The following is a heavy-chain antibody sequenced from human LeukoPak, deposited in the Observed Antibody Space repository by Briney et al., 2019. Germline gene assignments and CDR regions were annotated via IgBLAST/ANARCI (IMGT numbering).Heavy chain of an antibody. CDR3: ARGKTSDDIVEDAFD. V-gene: IGHV3-66*01. CDR2: LYSGGGA. J-gene: IGHJ3*02. D-gene: IGHD2-15*01. Sequence: GGSLRLSCAASGFSVNTNYMTWVRQAPGKGLEWVSVLYSGGGAYYADSVKDRFTISRDYSQNTLLLQMNNLRAEDTALYYCARGKTSDDIVEDAFDMGPRDNGRRL. CDR1: GFSVNTNY.